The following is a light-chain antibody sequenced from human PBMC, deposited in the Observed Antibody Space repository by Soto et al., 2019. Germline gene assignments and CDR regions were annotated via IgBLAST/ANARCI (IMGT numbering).Light chain of an antibody. J-gene: IGKJ4*01. CDR1: QSISSSS. V-gene: IGKV3-20*01. CDR3: QQYGTSFT. Sequence: EIVLTQSPGTLSLSPGERGTLSCWASQSISSSSLAWYQQKPGQAPRLLIYGASSRATGIPDRFSGSGSGTDFTLTISRLEPEDVAVYYCQQYGTSFTFGGGTKVEIK. CDR2: GAS.